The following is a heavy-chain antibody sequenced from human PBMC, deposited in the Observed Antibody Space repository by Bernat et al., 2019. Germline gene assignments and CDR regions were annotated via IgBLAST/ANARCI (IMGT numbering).Heavy chain of an antibody. Sequence: QVQLVESGGGVVQPGRSLRLSCAASGFTFSSYGMHGVRQAPGKGLEWVAVIWYEGRNNPMAVYVKGRFPISRDNSKNTLYLQMNSLRAEETAVYYCAREPTSPIQLDKAIGYYYYGMDVWGQGTTVTVSS. CDR2: IWYEGRNN. V-gene: IGHV3-33*01. CDR1: GFTFSSYG. D-gene: IGHD5-18*01. CDR3: AREPTSPIQLDKAIGYYYYGMDV. J-gene: IGHJ6*02.